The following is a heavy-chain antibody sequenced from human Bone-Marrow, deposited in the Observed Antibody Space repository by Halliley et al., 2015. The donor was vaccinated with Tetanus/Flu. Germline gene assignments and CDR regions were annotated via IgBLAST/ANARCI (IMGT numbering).Heavy chain of an antibody. D-gene: IGHD3-22*01. Sequence: YLYSSGNSYYHPSLKSRVTISIDTSKNQFSLKMNSVTAADTAVYFCARGRGGFYYDPSGLDYWGQGTRVTVSS. CDR3: ARGRGGFYYDPSGLDY. J-gene: IGHJ4*02. V-gene: IGHV4-30-4*01. CDR2: LYSSGNS.